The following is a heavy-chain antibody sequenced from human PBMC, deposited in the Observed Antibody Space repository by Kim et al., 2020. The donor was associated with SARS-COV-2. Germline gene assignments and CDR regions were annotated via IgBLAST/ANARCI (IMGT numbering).Heavy chain of an antibody. V-gene: IGHV4-39*01. D-gene: IGHD1-26*01. CDR3: ALRYIVGASTGFDP. Sequence: SETLSLTCTVSGGSISSSSYYWGWIRQPPGKGLEWIGSIYYSGSTYYNPSLESRVTISVDTSKNQFSLKLSSVTAADTAVYYCALRYIVGASTGFDPWGQGTLVTVSS. CDR1: GGSISSSSYY. CDR2: IYYSGST. J-gene: IGHJ5*02.